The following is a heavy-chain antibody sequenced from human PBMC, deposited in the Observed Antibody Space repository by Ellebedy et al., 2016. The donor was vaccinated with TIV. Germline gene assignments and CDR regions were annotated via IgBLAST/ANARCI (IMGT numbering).Heavy chain of an antibody. CDR1: GFTVSSSY. CDR2: IYAGGST. Sequence: PGGSLRLSCAVSGFTVSSSYLSWVRQAPGKGLEWVSVIYAGGSTFYADSVKGRFTISRDNSKNTLYLQMNSLRAEDTAVYYCARTPYAYDAFHLWGQGTMVTVSS. J-gene: IGHJ3*01. CDR3: ARTPYAYDAFHL. D-gene: IGHD2-2*01. V-gene: IGHV3-53*01.